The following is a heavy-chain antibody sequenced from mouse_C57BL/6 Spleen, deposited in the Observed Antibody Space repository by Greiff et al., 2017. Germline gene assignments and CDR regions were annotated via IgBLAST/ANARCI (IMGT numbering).Heavy chain of an antibody. CDR3: ARFYDYEGYAMDY. CDR1: GYTFTSYG. CDR2: IYPRSGNT. Sequence: QVQLKQSGAELARPGASVKLSCKASGYTFTSYGISWVKQRTGQGLEWIGEIYPRSGNTYYNEKFKGKATLTADKSSSTAYMELRSLTSEDSAVYFCARFYDYEGYAMDYWGQGTSVTVSS. J-gene: IGHJ4*01. V-gene: IGHV1-81*01. D-gene: IGHD2-4*01.